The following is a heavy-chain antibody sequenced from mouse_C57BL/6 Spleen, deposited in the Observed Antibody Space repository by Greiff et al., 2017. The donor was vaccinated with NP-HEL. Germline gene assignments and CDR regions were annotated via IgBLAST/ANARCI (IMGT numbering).Heavy chain of an antibody. D-gene: IGHD2-14*01. CDR1: GYTFTDYN. J-gene: IGHJ3*01. CDR3: ARYRGGGFAY. Sequence: EVQLQQSGPELVKPGASVKIPCKASGYTFTDYNMDWVKQSHGKSLEWIGDINPNNGGTIYNQKFKGKATLTVDKSSSTAYMELRSLTSDATAVYFCARYRGGGFAYWGQGTLVTVSA. V-gene: IGHV1-18*01. CDR2: INPNNGGT.